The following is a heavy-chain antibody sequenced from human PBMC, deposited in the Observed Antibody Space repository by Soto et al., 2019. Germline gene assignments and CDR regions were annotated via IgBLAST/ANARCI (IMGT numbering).Heavy chain of an antibody. J-gene: IGHJ4*02. V-gene: IGHV1-8*01. CDR3: ARRLHPRYSSY. CDR1: GYTFTSYD. D-gene: IGHD2-15*01. Sequence: ASVKVSCKASGYTFTSYDINWVRQAPGQGLEWVGWINPTSEYTAHAQKFQGRVTLTREMSTATAYMELSSLTSEDTAVYFCARRLHPRYSSYWGPGTQVTVSS. CDR2: INPTSEYT.